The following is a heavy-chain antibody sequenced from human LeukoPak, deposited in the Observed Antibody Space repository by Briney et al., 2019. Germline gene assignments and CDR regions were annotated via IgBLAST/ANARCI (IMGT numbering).Heavy chain of an antibody. D-gene: IGHD3-3*01. CDR2: ISAGGGST. CDR3: ARGGLESPWSGYNAPDF. V-gene: IGHV3-64*02. J-gene: IGHJ4*02. CDR1: GFIFSNFD. Sequence: GGSLRLSCAAPGFIFSNFDMHWVRQAPGKELEYVSSISAGGGSTYYAASVKGRFTISRDAVRDTLYLQMGSVRIEDTAVYYCARGGLESPWSGYNAPDFWGQGTLVAVSS.